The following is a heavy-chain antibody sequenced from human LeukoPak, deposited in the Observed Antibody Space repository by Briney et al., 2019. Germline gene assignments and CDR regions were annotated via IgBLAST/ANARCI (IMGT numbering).Heavy chain of an antibody. V-gene: IGHV1-2*06. CDR2: INPNSGGT. Sequence: ASVKVSCKASGGTFSRYAISWVRQAPGQGLEWMGRINPNSGGTNYAQKFQGRVTMTRDTSISTAYMELSRLRSDDTAVYYCARDRYDAFDIWGQGTMVTVSS. CDR3: ARDRYDAFDI. J-gene: IGHJ3*02. CDR1: GGTFSRYA.